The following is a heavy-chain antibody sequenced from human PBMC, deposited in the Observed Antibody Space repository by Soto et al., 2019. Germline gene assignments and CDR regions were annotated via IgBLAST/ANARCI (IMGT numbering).Heavy chain of an antibody. CDR2: ISYDGSNK. V-gene: IGHV3-30*18. D-gene: IGHD4-17*01. Sequence: GGSLRLSCAASGFTFSSYGMHWVRQAPGKGLEWVAVISYDGSNKYYADSVKGRFTISRDNSKNTLYLQMNSLRAEDTAVYYCAKVWSTVTILYYYYGMDVWGQGTTVTVSS. J-gene: IGHJ6*02. CDR1: GFTFSSYG. CDR3: AKVWSTVTILYYYYGMDV.